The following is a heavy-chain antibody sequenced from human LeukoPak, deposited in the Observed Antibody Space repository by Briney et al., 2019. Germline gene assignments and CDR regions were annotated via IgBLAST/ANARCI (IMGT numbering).Heavy chain of an antibody. V-gene: IGHV3-23*01. CDR1: GFTFSSYA. D-gene: IGHD2-2*01. CDR3: ARDAVARYQLLYNWFDP. CDR2: VSGSGAST. J-gene: IGHJ5*02. Sequence: PGGSLRLSCVASGFTFSSYAMSWVRQAPGKGLEWVSAVSGSGASTYYADSVKGRFTISRDNAKNSLYLQMNDLRAEDTAVYYCARDAVARYQLLYNWFDPWGQGTLVTVSS.